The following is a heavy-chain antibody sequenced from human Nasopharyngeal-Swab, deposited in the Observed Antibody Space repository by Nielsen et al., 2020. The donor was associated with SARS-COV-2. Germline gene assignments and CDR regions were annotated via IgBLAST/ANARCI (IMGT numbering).Heavy chain of an antibody. D-gene: IGHD5-12*01. CDR3: ARGGLYSDYEDYYCDF. CDR1: GFTFRNYP. V-gene: IGHV3-23*01. Sequence: GGSLRLSCAASGFTFRNYPMNWVRQAPGKGLEWVSGISGSGHTTYHADSVQGRFTISRDNSKNTFYLQMNNLRVEDTAVYYCARGGLYSDYEDYYCDFWGQGTLVSVSS. CDR2: ISGSGHTT. J-gene: IGHJ4*02.